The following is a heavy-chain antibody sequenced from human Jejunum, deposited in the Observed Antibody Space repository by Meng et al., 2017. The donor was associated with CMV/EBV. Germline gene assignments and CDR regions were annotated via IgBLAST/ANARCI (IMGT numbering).Heavy chain of an antibody. CDR3: ARENDYGEPNLDL. CDR2: IKQDGTET. CDR1: GFNFSVYS. V-gene: IGHV3-7*01. Sequence: SGFNFSVYSMTWVRQTPGRGLEWVANIKQDGTETDYLDSVKGRFTISRDNAKNSVHLRMQNLRAEDTAVYYCARENDYGEPNLDLWGQGTLVTVSS. J-gene: IGHJ5*02. D-gene: IGHD4-17*01.